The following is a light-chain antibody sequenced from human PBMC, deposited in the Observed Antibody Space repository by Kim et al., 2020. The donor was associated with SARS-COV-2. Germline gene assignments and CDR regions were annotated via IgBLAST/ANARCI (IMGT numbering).Light chain of an antibody. CDR3: QAWDSSTYVI. Sequence: VSPGQTASITCSGDKLGDKYACWYQQKPGQSPVLVIYQDSKRPSGIPERFSGSNSGNTATLTISGTQAMDEADYYCQAWDSSTYVIFGGGTQLTVL. CDR2: QDS. J-gene: IGLJ2*01. CDR1: KLGDKY. V-gene: IGLV3-1*01.